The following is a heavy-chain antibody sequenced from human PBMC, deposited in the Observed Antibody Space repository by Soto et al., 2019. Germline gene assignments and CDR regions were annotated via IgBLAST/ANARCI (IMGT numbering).Heavy chain of an antibody. CDR2: IYHSGST. J-gene: IGHJ5*02. D-gene: IGHD5-18*01. CDR1: GASISSNGYY. CDR3: ARDGGTAMVLDP. Sequence: QVQLQESGPGLVKPSQTLSLTCTVSGASISSNGYYWNWIRQHPGTGLEWIGYIYHSGSTYYNPSLKSRVTISRDRSKNRGSLNRSSVTAADTAREYWARDGGTAMVLDPWGQGTLVTVSS. V-gene: IGHV4-31*03.